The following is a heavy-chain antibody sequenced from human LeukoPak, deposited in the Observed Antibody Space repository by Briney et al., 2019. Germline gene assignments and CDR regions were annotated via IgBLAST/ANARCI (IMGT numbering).Heavy chain of an antibody. CDR1: GFTFSSYA. V-gene: IGHV3-23*01. CDR3: AKDMTFVRRVIVGYDY. D-gene: IGHD3-10*01. CDR2: ISGSGGST. Sequence: GGSLRLSCASSGFTFSSYAMSGVRQAPGKGLEWVSAISGSGGSTYYADSVKGRFTISRHNSKNTLYLQMNSLRAEDTAVYYCAKDMTFVRRVIVGYDYWGQGTLVTVSS. J-gene: IGHJ4*02.